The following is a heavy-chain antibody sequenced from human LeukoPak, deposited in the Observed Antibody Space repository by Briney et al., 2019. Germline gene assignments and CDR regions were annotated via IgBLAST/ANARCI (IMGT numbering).Heavy chain of an antibody. Sequence: GGSLRLSCEASGFTFSNYAVHWVRQAPGKGLEYVSAISSNGVSTFYVNSVKGRFTISRDNSKNTVYLQMGSLRPEDMAVYYCAREAVRRSGWLRLAPAIMNWFDPWGQGTLVTVSS. D-gene: IGHD5-12*01. CDR1: GFTFSNYA. CDR3: AREAVRRSGWLRLAPAIMNWFDP. J-gene: IGHJ5*02. CDR2: ISSNGVST. V-gene: IGHV3-64*01.